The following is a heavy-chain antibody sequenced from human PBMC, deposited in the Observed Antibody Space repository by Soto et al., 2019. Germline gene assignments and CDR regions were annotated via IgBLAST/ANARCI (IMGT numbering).Heavy chain of an antibody. V-gene: IGHV4-61*01. CDR2: IQASGST. CDR3: MRTNSRGHWAAWY. Sequence: QVQLQESGPGLVKPSETLSLTCTVSGDSVSSGNYYWSWIRQPPGKGLEWIGYIQASGSTNYNPSLKSRVYISVDTSKNQFSLMLTSVTAADTAIYHCMRTNSRGHWAAWYWGQGTLVTVSS. J-gene: IGHJ4*02. CDR1: GDSVSSGNYY. D-gene: IGHD3-22*01.